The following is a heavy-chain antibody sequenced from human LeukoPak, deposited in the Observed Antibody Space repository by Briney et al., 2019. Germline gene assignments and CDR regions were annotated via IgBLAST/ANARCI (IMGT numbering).Heavy chain of an antibody. CDR1: GGTSINYA. V-gene: IGHV1-69*05. J-gene: IGHJ4*02. Sequence: SVTVSCKASGGTSINYAINWVRQAPGQGLQWMGGIIPMFRKAHFAQRFQGRVTITTDEFTNTTYMELSSLRSEDTAVYYCTRDLDDPRGYNVFAYWGQGSLVTVSS. CDR3: TRDLDDPRGYNVFAY. CDR2: IIPMFRKA. D-gene: IGHD6-25*01.